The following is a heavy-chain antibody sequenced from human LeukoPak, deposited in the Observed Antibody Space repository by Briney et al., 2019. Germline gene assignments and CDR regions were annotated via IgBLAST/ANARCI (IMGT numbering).Heavy chain of an antibody. CDR1: GGTFSSYA. CDR3: ARDERGYFDY. D-gene: IGHD3-16*01. V-gene: IGHV1-69*13. J-gene: IGHJ4*02. CDR2: FIPIFGTA. Sequence: WASVKVSCKASGGTFSSYAISWVRQAPGQGLEWMGGFIPIFGTANYAQKFQGRVTITADESTSTAYMELSSLRSEDTAVYYCARDERGYFDYWGQGTLVTVSS.